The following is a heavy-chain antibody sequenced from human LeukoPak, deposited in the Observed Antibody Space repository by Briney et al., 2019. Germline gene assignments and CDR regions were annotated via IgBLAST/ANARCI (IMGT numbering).Heavy chain of an antibody. CDR3: ARYVYDSSGYRGYYYMDV. CDR1: GGSISSYY. J-gene: IGHJ6*03. V-gene: IGHV4-59*01. D-gene: IGHD3-22*01. Sequence: PSETLSLTCTVSGGSISSYYWSWIRQPPGKGLEWIGYIYYSGSTNYNPSLKSRVTISVDTSKNQFSLKLSSVTAADTAVYYCARYVYDSSGYRGYYYMDVWGKGTTVTVSS. CDR2: IYYSGST.